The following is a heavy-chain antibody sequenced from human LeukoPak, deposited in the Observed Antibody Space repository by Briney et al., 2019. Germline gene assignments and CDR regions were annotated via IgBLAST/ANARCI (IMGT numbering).Heavy chain of an antibody. J-gene: IGHJ4*02. CDR2: INPSGGST. D-gene: IGHD6-13*01. CDR3: ARDRGYSSSWYYFDY. V-gene: IGHV1-46*01. CDR1: GYTFTSYY. Sequence: TSVKVSCKASGYTFTSYYMHWVRQAPGQGLEWMGIINPSGGSTSYAQKFQGRVTMTRDMSTSTVYMELSSLRSEDTAVYYCARDRGYSSSWYYFDYWGQGTLVTVSS.